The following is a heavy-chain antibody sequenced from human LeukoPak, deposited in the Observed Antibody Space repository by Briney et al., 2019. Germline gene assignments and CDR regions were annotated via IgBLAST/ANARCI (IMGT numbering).Heavy chain of an antibody. CDR2: INAGNGNT. J-gene: IGHJ4*02. V-gene: IGHV1-3*01. Sequence: ASVKVSCKASGYTFTNYVTHWVRQAPGQRLEWMGWINAGNGNTKYSQKFQGRVTFTRDTSASTAYMELSSLRSEDTAVYYCARDPAPDYFDYWGQGTLVTVSS. CDR3: ARDPAPDYFDY. CDR1: GYTFTNYV.